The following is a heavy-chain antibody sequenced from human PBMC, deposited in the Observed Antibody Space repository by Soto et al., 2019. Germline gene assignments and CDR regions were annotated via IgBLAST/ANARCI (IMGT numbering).Heavy chain of an antibody. CDR1: GLTFSTYA. CDR2: ISYDGNNK. D-gene: IGHD5-12*01. V-gene: IGHV3-30-3*01. J-gene: IGHJ4*02. CDR3: ATGAGYISGY. Sequence: QVQLVESGGGVVQPGRSLRLSCAASGLTFSTYAMHWVRQGPGKGLEWVAVISYDGNNKYYADSVKGRFTISRDNSKNTLYLQVNSLRAEDTAVYYCATGAGYISGYWGQGTLVTVSS.